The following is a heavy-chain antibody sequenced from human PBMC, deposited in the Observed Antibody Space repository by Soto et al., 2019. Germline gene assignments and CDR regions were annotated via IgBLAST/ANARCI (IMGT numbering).Heavy chain of an antibody. D-gene: IGHD6-19*01. Sequence: QITLKESGPTLVKPTQTLTLTCTFSGFSLSTSGVGVGWIRQPPGKALEWLALIYWDDDKSYSPSLKSRLTSTKDTSKNQLVLTMTNMDPVDTATYYCAHREVQQLLAYFDYWGQGTLVTVSS. V-gene: IGHV2-5*02. CDR3: AHREVQQLLAYFDY. CDR2: IYWDDDK. J-gene: IGHJ4*02. CDR1: GFSLSTSGVG.